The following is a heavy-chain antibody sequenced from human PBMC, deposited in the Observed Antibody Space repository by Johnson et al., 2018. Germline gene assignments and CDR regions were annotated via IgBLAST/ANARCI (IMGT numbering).Heavy chain of an antibody. CDR3: ANLLREGWGSYFAFDI. CDR1: GFTFSSYG. J-gene: IGHJ3*02. D-gene: IGHD3-10*01. CDR2: ISYDGSNK. Sequence: QVQLQESGGGVVQPGRSLRLSCAASGFTFSSYGMHWVRQAPGKGLEWVAVISYDGSNKYYADSVKGRFTISRDNSKNTLYLQMNSRRAEDAAVYYCANLLREGWGSYFAFDIWGKGTMVTVSS. V-gene: IGHV3-30*18.